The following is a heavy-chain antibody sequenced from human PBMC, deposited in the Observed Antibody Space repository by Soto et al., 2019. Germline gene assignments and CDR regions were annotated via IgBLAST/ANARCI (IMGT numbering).Heavy chain of an antibody. CDR2: IKQDGSEK. CDR1: GFTFSSYW. V-gene: IGHV3-7*01. CDR3: ARDSTTYYDFWSGLAYFDY. Sequence: GGSLRLSCAASGFTFSSYWMSWVRQAPGKGLEWVANIKQDGSEKYYVDSVKGRFTISRDNAKNSLYLQMNSLRAEDTAVYYCARDSTTYYDFWSGLAYFDYWGQGTLVTVSS. D-gene: IGHD3-3*01. J-gene: IGHJ4*02.